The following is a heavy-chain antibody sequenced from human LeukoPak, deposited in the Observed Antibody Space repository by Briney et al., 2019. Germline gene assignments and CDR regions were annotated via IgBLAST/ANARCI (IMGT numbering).Heavy chain of an antibody. CDR1: GFTFIDYD. Sequence: GGSLRLSCAASGFTFIDYDMHWVRQVTGKGLEWVSAIGIRGDTHYSGSVKGRFTISRENAESSLYLQMNSLRAEDTAVYYCARDQGSNYYYGMDLWGQGTTVTVSS. CDR3: ARDQGSNYYYGMDL. J-gene: IGHJ6*02. V-gene: IGHV3-13*01. D-gene: IGHD5/OR15-5a*01. CDR2: IGIRGDT.